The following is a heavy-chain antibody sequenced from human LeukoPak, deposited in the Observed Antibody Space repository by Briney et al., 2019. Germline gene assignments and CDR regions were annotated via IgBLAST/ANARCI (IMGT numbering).Heavy chain of an antibody. CDR2: INHRGSA. Sequence: SETLSLTCAVYGGSFSGYYWSWVRQPPGKGLEWIGEINHRGSANYNPSLKSRVTISIDTSKNQFSLKVTSVTAAATAVYYCARTSDRYCSGGSCYLAFWGQGTLVTVSS. CDR1: GGSFSGYY. V-gene: IGHV4-34*01. J-gene: IGHJ4*02. D-gene: IGHD2-15*01. CDR3: ARTSDRYCSGGSCYLAF.